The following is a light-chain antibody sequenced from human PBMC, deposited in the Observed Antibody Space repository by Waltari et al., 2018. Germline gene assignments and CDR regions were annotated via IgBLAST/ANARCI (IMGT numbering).Light chain of an antibody. Sequence: DIQMTQSPSSLSASVGDRVTITCRESQSISSYLNWYQQKPGKDPKLLIYAASSLQSGVPSRFSGSGSGTDFTLTISSLQPEDFATYYCQQSYSTPFTFGPATKVDIE. CDR1: QSISSY. J-gene: IGKJ3*01. CDR3: QQSYSTPFT. V-gene: IGKV1-39*01. CDR2: AAS.